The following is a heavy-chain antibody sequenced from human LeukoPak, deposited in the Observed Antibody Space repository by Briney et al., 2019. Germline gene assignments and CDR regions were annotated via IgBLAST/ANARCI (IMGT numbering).Heavy chain of an antibody. CDR2: ISYDGSNK. Sequence: PGGSLRLSCAASGFTFSSYAMHWVRQAPGKGLEWVAVISYDGSNKYYADSVKGRFTISRDNAKNSLYLQMNSLRAEDTAVYYCANRLGSSSSWYFDYWGQGTLVTVSS. CDR1: GFTFSSYA. J-gene: IGHJ4*02. V-gene: IGHV3-30*04. CDR3: ANRLGSSSSWYFDY. D-gene: IGHD6-6*01.